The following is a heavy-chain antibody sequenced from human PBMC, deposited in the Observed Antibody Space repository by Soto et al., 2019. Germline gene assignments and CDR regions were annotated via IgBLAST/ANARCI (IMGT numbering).Heavy chain of an antibody. CDR3: ARGRFGGWLTNWFDP. V-gene: IGHV4-34*01. CDR1: GGSFSGYY. J-gene: IGHJ5*02. CDR2: INHSGST. D-gene: IGHD6-19*01. Sequence: QVQLQQWGAGLLKPSETLSLTCAVYGGSFSGYYWSWIRQPPGKGLEWIGEINHSGSTNYNPSLKSRVTIXXDXSXXQFSLKLSSVTAADTAVYYCARGRFGGWLTNWFDPWGQGTLVTVSS.